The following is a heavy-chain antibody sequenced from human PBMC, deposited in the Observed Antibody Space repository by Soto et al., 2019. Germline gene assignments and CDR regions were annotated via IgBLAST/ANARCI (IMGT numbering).Heavy chain of an antibody. Sequence: QVQLVQSGAEVKKPGASVKVSCKASGYTFTGSYIHWVRQAPGQGLEWMGWINPNNGATKFAQKFQGRVTMTGDTSITTAYMDLSGLKSDDTAVYYCAILTYNGWFDSWGQGTLVTVSS. CDR3: AILTYNGWFDS. D-gene: IGHD1-1*01. CDR2: INPNNGAT. V-gene: IGHV1-2*02. CDR1: GYTFTGSY. J-gene: IGHJ5*01.